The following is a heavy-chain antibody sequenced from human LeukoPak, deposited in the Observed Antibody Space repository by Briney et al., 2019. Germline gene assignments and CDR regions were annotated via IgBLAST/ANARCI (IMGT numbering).Heavy chain of an antibody. CDR1: GFTFSNAW. CDR3: ARDSQFIGPLY. D-gene: IGHD5-24*01. Sequence: SGGSLRLSCAASGFTFSNAWMSWVRQAPGKGLEWLSTISDGGSTFYADSVKGRFIISRDNSKNTVSLQMNNLRAEDTAVYYCARDSQFIGPLYWGQGTLVTVSS. J-gene: IGHJ4*02. V-gene: IGHV3-66*01. CDR2: ISDGGST.